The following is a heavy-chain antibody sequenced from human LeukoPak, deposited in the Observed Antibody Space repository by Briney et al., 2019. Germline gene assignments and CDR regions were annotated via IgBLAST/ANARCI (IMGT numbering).Heavy chain of an antibody. Sequence: GGSLRLSCAGSEFTFSSYWMSWVCQAPGKGLEWVAYIKPDGSEDYYVDSVKGRFIISRDNAESSLYLQMNSLRVEDTAVYYCTRGDSASKIDYWGQGTLVTVSS. CDR1: EFTFSSYW. D-gene: IGHD3-22*01. CDR2: IKPDGSED. CDR3: TRGDSASKIDY. V-gene: IGHV3-7*01. J-gene: IGHJ4*02.